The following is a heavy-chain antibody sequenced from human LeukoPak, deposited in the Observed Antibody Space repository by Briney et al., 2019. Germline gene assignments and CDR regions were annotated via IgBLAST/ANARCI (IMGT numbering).Heavy chain of an antibody. CDR1: GGSVSSGSYY. Sequence: ASETLSLTCTVSGGSVSSGSYYWSWIRQPPGKGLEWIGYIYYSGSTNYNPSLKSRVTISVDTSKNQFSLKLSSVTAADTAVYYCARDSYGSYFYWGQGTLVTVSS. V-gene: IGHV4-61*01. J-gene: IGHJ4*02. D-gene: IGHD1-26*01. CDR2: IYYSGST. CDR3: ARDSYGSYFY.